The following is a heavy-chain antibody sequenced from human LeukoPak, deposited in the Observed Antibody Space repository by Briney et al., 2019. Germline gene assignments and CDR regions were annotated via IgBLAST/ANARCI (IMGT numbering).Heavy chain of an antibody. D-gene: IGHD3-3*01. CDR1: GGSFSGYY. V-gene: IGHV4-34*01. J-gene: IGHJ3*02. Sequence: SETLSLTCAVYGGSFSGYYWSWIRQPPGKGLEWIGEINHSGSTSYNPSLKSRVTISVDTSKNQFSLKLSSVTAADTAVYYCARRFLTISVPNAFDIWGQGTMVTVSS. CDR2: INHSGST. CDR3: ARRFLTISVPNAFDI.